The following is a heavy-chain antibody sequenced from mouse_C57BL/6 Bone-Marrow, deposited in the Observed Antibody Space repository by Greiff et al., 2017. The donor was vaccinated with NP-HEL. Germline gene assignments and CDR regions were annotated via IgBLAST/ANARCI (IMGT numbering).Heavy chain of an antibody. CDR3: AREEGYGNYEDYAMDY. D-gene: IGHD2-1*01. Sequence: EVMLVESGGGLVKPGGSLKLSCAASGFTFSSYAMSWVRQTPEKRLEWVATISDGGSYTYYPDNVKGRFTISRDNAKNNLYLQMSHLKSEDTAMYYCAREEGYGNYEDYAMDYWCQGTSVTVSS. V-gene: IGHV5-4*01. CDR1: GFTFSSYA. J-gene: IGHJ4*01. CDR2: ISDGGSYT.